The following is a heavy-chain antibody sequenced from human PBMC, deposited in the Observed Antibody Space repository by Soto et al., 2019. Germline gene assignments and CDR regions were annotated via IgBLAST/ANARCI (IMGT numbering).Heavy chain of an antibody. J-gene: IGHJ5*02. CDR2: IYYSGST. V-gene: IGHV4-31*03. CDR1: GGSISSCGYY. D-gene: IGHD3-3*01. Sequence: PSETLSLTCTVSGGSISSCGYYWSWIRQHPGKGLEWIGYIYYSGSTYYNPSLKSRVTISVDTSKNQFSLKLSSVTAADTAVYYCARGVFGVVITPTGWFDPLGQRTLLTISS. CDR3: ARGVFGVVITPTGWFDP.